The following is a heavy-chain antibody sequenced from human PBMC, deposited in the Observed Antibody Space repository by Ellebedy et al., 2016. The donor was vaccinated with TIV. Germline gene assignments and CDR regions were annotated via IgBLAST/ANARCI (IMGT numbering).Heavy chain of an antibody. CDR1: GFTFSSYA. J-gene: IGHJ4*02. CDR3: AGGISVAGTSLGF. CDR2: ISGSGGST. D-gene: IGHD6-19*01. V-gene: IGHV3-23*01. Sequence: GESLKISCAASGFTFSSYAMSWVRQAPGKGLEWVSTISGSGGSTYYGDAVKGRFTISRDNSKNTLYLQMNSLRAEDTAVYYCAGGISVAGTSLGFWGQGTLVTVSS.